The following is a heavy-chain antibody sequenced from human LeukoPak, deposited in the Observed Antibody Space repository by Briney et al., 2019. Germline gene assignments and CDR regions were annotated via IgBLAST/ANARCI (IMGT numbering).Heavy chain of an antibody. D-gene: IGHD3-10*02. CDR1: GFTFSDYE. CDR2: ISSSSSYI. J-gene: IGHJ4*02. Sequence: GGSLRLSCAASGFTFSDYEMNWVRQAPGKGLEWVSFISSSSSYIYYADSLKGRFTISRDNAKNSLYLQMNSLRAEDTAVYYCARGTMFPYYFDYWGQGTLVTVSS. CDR3: ARGTMFPYYFDY. V-gene: IGHV3-21*01.